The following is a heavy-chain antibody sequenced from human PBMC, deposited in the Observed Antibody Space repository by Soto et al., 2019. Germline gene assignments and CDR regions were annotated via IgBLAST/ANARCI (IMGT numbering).Heavy chain of an antibody. J-gene: IGHJ6*03. CDR1: GFTFSSYW. D-gene: IGHD3-3*01. CDR2: INSDGSST. V-gene: IGHV3-74*01. CDR3: ASANSYYDFWSGVVRDYYYYYMDV. Sequence: EVQLVESGGGLVQPGGSLRLSCAASGFTFSSYWMHWVRQAPGKGLVWVSRINSDGSSTSYADSVKGRFTISRDNAKNTLYLQMNSLRAEDTAVYYCASANSYYDFWSGVVRDYYYYYMDVWGKGTTVTVSS.